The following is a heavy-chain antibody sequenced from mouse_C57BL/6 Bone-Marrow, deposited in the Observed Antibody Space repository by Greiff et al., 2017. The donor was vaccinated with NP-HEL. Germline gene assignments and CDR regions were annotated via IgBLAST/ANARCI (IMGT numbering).Heavy chain of an antibody. CDR3: ARYGFYDYDEGYAMDY. D-gene: IGHD2-4*01. Sequence: EVLLVESGGGLVQPGGSLKLSCAASGFTFSDYGMVWVRQAPRKGPEWVAFISNLAYSIYYADTLTGRFTLSGENAKNTLYLEMSSLRSEDTAMYYCARYGFYDYDEGYAMDYWGQGTSVTVSS. CDR2: ISNLAYSI. V-gene: IGHV5-15*01. CDR1: GFTFSDYG. J-gene: IGHJ4*01.